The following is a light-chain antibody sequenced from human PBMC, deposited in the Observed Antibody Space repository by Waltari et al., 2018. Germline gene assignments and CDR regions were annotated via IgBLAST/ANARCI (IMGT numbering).Light chain of an antibody. CDR3: QQYGSSPRYT. J-gene: IGKJ2*01. CDR2: ETS. V-gene: IGKV3-20*01. CDR1: QTVISSY. Sequence: IVSTQSPAPLSLSPAERVTLSCRASQTVISSYLAWYQQIPGQAPRLLIYETSSRATGIPDRFSGSRSGTDFTLTISRLEPEDSAVYYCQQYGSSPRYTFGQGTKLEIK.